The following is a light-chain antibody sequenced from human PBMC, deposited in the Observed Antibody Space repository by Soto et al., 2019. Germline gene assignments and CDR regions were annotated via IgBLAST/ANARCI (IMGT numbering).Light chain of an antibody. J-gene: IGKJ1*01. CDR3: QQYNNFWT. CDR1: QSVSSN. CDR2: GAS. V-gene: IGKV3-15*01. Sequence: EIVMTQFPATLSVSPGERATLSCRASQSVSSNLAWYQQKPGQAPRLLIYGASTRATGIPARFSGSGSGTEFPLTISSLQSEDFAGYYCQQYNNFWTFGQGTKVEIK.